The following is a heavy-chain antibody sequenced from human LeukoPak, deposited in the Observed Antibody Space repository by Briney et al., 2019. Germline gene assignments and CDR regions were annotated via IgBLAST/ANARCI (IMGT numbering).Heavy chain of an antibody. CDR1: GFTFSGYA. CDR3: AKDVRLWFGFPLDY. CDR2: ISGSGGST. V-gene: IGHV3-23*01. Sequence: GGSLRLSCAASGFTFSGYAMSWVRQAPGKGLEWVSAISGSGGSTYYADSVKGRFTISRDNSKNTLYLQMNSLRAEDTAVYYCAKDVRLWFGFPLDYWGQGTLVTVSS. D-gene: IGHD3-10*01. J-gene: IGHJ4*02.